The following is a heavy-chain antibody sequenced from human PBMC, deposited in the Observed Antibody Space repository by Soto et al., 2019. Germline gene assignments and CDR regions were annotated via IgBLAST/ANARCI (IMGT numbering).Heavy chain of an antibody. D-gene: IGHD1-20*01. CDR3: PHRVPYNSYWDVGWFDP. CDR2: IYWDGDR. J-gene: IGHJ5*02. Sequence: QITLKESGPTLLEPTQTLTLTCSFSGFSLTSSGVGVGWLRQAPGKALECLGIIYWDGDRRYNPSLRQRLTITKDTSKNQVVLTMTYMEPVDTATDYCPHRVPYNSYWDVGWFDPWGQGTLVTVS. CDR1: GFSLTSSGVG. V-gene: IGHV2-5*02.